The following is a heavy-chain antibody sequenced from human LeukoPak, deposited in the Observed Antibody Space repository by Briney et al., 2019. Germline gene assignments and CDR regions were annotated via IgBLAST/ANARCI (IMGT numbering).Heavy chain of an antibody. CDR1: GYTFTSYG. J-gene: IGHJ4*02. CDR3: AREIHYDILTGYQSPSQFDY. CDR2: ISAYNGNT. V-gene: IGHV1-18*01. D-gene: IGHD3-9*01. Sequence: GASVKVSCKASGYTFTSYGISWVRQAPGQGLEWMGWISAYNGNTNYAQKLQGRVTMTTDTSTSTAYMELRSLRSDDTAVYYCAREIHYDILTGYQSPSQFDYWGQGTLVSVSS.